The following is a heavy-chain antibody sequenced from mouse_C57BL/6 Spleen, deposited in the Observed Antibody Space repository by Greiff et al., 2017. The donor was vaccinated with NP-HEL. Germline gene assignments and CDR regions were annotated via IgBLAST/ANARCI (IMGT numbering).Heavy chain of an antibody. CDR1: GYTFPDYN. J-gene: IGHJ3*01. CDR3: ARSGAD. Sequence: VQLKQSGPELVKPGASVKIPCKAPGYTFPDYNLDWVKQSHGKSLEWIGDINPNNGGTIYTQKFKGKATLTVDKSSSTAYMELRSLTSEDTAVYYCARSGADWGQGTLVTVSA. V-gene: IGHV1-18*01. CDR2: INPNNGGT.